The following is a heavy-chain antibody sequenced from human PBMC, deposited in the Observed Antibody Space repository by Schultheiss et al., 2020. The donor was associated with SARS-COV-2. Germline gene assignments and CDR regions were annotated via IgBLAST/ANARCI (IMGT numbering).Heavy chain of an antibody. CDR3: ARDLRGIVVVNYYFDY. CDR1: GYTLTELS. CDR2: FDPEDGET. Sequence: ASVKVSCKVSGYTLTELSMHWVRQAPGKGLEWMGGFDPEDGETIYAQKFQGRVTMTEDTSTDTAYMELSSLRSEDTAVYYCARDLRGIVVVNYYFDYWGQGTLVTVSS. D-gene: IGHD3-22*01. J-gene: IGHJ4*02. V-gene: IGHV1-24*01.